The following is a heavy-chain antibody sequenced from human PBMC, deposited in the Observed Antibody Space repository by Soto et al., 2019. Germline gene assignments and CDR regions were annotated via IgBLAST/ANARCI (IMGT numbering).Heavy chain of an antibody. D-gene: IGHD2-15*01. Sequence: EVQLVESGGGLVKPGGSLRLSCVGSGFTFSNAWINWVRQAPGKGLEWVGRIKRKTDGGTTDFAAPVKGRFAISRDDSNSIAYMQMNSLKIEDSALYYCSTDSYSDMRVVRLDNWGPGTRVTVSS. CDR1: GFTFSNAW. CDR3: STDSYSDMRVVRLDN. J-gene: IGHJ4*01. V-gene: IGHV3-15*07. CDR2: IKRKTDGGTT.